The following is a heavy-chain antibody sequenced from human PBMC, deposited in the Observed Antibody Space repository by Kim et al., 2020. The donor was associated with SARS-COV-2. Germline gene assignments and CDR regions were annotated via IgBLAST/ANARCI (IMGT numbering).Heavy chain of an antibody. Sequence: ASVKVSCKASGYTFTSYYMHWVRQAPGQGLEWMGWINPNSGGTNYAQKFQGRVTMTRDTSISTAYMELSRLRSDDTAVYYCARDDFKGHNWNYPGLFDFWGQGTLVTVSS. V-gene: IGHV1-2*02. D-gene: IGHD1-7*01. CDR3: ARDDFKGHNWNYPGLFDF. J-gene: IGHJ4*02. CDR2: INPNSGGT. CDR1: GYTFTSYY.